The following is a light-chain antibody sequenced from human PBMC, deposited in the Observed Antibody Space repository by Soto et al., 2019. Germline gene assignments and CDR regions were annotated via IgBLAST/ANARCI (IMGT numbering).Light chain of an antibody. J-gene: IGKJ1*01. CDR1: QSVNSR. V-gene: IGKV3-11*01. CDR3: QQYNDWPGT. Sequence: EIVLTQSPGTLALSPGARAPLSCRARQSVNSRLAWYQHNPGQAPRLLISGASNRASGIPARFSAWGSGTDFTLTISRVDPADFAVYFCQQYNDWPGTFGQGT. CDR2: GAS.